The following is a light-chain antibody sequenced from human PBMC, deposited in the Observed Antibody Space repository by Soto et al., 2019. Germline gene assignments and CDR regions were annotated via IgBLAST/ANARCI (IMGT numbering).Light chain of an antibody. CDR1: QSVSRN. CDR3: QQYNNWLWT. V-gene: IGKV3-15*01. J-gene: IGKJ1*01. CDR2: DAS. Sequence: EMVMTQSPATLSVSPGERATLSCSASQSVSRNVAWYQQKPGQAPRLLIHDASTRATGISVRFSGSGSGKEFTLTISSLQSEDFAVYYCQQYNNWLWTFGQGTKVEIK.